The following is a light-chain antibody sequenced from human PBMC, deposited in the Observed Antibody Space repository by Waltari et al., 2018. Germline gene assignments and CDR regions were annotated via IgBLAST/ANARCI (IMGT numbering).Light chain of an antibody. Sequence: DIQMTQSPSTLSASVGDRATITCRASQSISTWLAWYQQKPGKAPKLLIYKASSLESGVPSRFSGSGSGTEFTLTISSLQPDDFATYYCQQYDSSRTFGQGTKVEIK. CDR3: QQYDSSRT. CDR2: KAS. J-gene: IGKJ1*01. CDR1: QSISTW. V-gene: IGKV1-5*03.